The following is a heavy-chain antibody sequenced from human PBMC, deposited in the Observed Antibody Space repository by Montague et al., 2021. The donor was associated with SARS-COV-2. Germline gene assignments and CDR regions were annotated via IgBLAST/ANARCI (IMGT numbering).Heavy chain of an antibody. D-gene: IGHD4-17*01. J-gene: IGHJ3*02. CDR3: ASYGVKSPGAFDI. V-gene: IGHV3-23*01. CDR2: IGSGFNT. CDR1: KFTFNTYA. Sequence: SLRLSCAASKFTFNTYAMTWVRQAPGKGLEWVSCIGSGFNTFFAXSVXGRFTISRDFSTNTVFLQMHRLRADDTAMYFCASYGVKSPGAFDIWGQGTLVTVSS.